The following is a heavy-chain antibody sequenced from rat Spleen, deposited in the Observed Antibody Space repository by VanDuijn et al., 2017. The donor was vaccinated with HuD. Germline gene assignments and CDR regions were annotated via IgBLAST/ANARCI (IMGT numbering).Heavy chain of an antibody. J-gene: IGHJ3*01. CDR3: AARGYTPRDNFDY. Sequence: EGQLVESGGGLVEPGRSLKLSCAASGFTFSYYVMDWVRQAPKKGLEWVASINAGGGNTYYPDSVKGRFTISRDNAKSTLTLQMNSLRSEDTATYCCAARGYTPRDNFDYWGQGTLVTVSS. CDR1: GFTFSYYV. CDR2: INAGGGNT. V-gene: IGHV5-25*01. D-gene: IGHD1-11*01.